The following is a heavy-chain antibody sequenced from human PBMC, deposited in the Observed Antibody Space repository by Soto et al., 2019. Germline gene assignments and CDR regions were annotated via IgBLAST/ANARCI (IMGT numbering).Heavy chain of an antibody. D-gene: IGHD5-12*01. CDR3: ARHVGGLWIPTDAAEVDY. Sequence: PSETLCLTCTVSGGSISSSSYYWGWIRQPPGRGLEWIGSMYYSGSTYANPSFKSRVTISVDTSKSQFSLKWSCVTAADTAVYYCARHVGGLWIPTDAAEVDYWGQGTLVTVSS. V-gene: IGHV4-39*01. CDR2: MYYSGST. J-gene: IGHJ4*02. CDR1: GGSISSSSYY.